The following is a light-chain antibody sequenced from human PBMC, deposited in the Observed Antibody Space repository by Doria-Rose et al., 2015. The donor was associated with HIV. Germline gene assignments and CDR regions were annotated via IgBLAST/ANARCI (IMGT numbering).Light chain of an antibody. CDR1: QSLLHTIGYNY. V-gene: IGKV2-28*01. CDR2: LGS. Sequence: TQSPLSLPVTPGQPASISCRSSQSLLHTIGYNYLDWYLRKPGQSPQLLIYLGSNRASGAPDRFSGSGSGTDFTLKISRVEAEDVGVYYCMQALQTPYTFGQGTKLEIK. CDR3: MQALQTPYT. J-gene: IGKJ2*01.